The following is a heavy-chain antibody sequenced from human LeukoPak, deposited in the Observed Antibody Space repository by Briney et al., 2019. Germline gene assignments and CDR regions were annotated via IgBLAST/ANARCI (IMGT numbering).Heavy chain of an antibody. CDR1: GFTFGSYG. D-gene: IGHD1-1*01. CDR2: ITDSGSTT. V-gene: IGHV3-23*01. Sequence: GGSLRLSCAASGFTFGSYGMSWVRQAPGKGLEWVSAITDSGSTTYYADSVKGRFTISRDNSKNTFYLQMNSLRAEDTAIYYCAKTTGGYWGQGTLVTVSS. J-gene: IGHJ4*02. CDR3: AKTTGGY.